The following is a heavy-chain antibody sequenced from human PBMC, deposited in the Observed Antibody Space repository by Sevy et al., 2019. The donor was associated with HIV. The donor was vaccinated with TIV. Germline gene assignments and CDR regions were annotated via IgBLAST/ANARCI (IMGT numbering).Heavy chain of an antibody. CDR1: GFTFSSYS. CDR2: ISSSSSYI. J-gene: IGHJ5*02. Sequence: GGSLRLSCAASGFTFSSYSMNWVRQAPGKGLEWVSSISSSSSYIYYADSVKGRFTISRDNAKNSLYLQMNSLRAEDTAVYYCAREGWGSGPFSGWFDPWGQGTLVTVSS. CDR3: AREGWGSGPFSGWFDP. D-gene: IGHD6-19*01. V-gene: IGHV3-21*01.